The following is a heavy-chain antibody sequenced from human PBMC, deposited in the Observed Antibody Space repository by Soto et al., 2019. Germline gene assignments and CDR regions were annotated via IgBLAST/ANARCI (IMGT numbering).Heavy chain of an antibody. CDR3: ATPGRSIVARYFDY. D-gene: IGHD5-12*01. Sequence: PGGSLSLTCAVYGGSFSGYYWTWIRQPPGTGLEWIGEINHSGNTFYNPSLKSRVTISVDTSKNQFSLELSSVTAADTAVYYCATPGRSIVARYFDYWGQGTLVTVSS. CDR1: GGSFSGYY. CDR2: INHSGNT. J-gene: IGHJ4*02. V-gene: IGHV4-34*01.